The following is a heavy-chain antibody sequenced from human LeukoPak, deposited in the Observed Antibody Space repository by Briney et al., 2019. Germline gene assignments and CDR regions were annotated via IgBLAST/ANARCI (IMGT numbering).Heavy chain of an antibody. CDR1: GGSISSYY. CDR2: IHTSGST. Sequence: PSETLSLTCTVSGGSISSYYWSWIRQPAGKGLEWIGRIHTSGSTNYKPSLKSRVTMSVDTSKNQISLNLSSVTAADTAVYYCTNGGPWGTYYYYYMDVWGKGTTVTISS. D-gene: IGHD2-8*01. J-gene: IGHJ6*03. CDR3: TNGGPWGTYYYYYMDV. V-gene: IGHV4-4*07.